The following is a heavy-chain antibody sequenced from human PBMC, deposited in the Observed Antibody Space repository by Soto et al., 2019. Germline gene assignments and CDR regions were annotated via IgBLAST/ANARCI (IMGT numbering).Heavy chain of an antibody. CDR1: GFTFPNYG. V-gene: IGHV3-23*01. Sequence: EVQLLESGGGLVQPGGSLRLSCDGSGFTFPNYGMTWVRQAPGQGLEWVSSVSGDGFTAYYADSVKGRFTISRDNSKKTVYEQMNSLRAEDAAVYYCAKEASVPSFGEFWFFDLWGRGTPVTVSS. CDR2: VSGDGFTA. D-gene: IGHD3-10*01. J-gene: IGHJ2*01. CDR3: AKEASVPSFGEFWFFDL.